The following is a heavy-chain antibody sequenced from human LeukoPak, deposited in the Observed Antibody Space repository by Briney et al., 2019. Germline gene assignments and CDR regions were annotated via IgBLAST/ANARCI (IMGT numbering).Heavy chain of an antibody. Sequence: SETLSPTCAVYGGSFSGYYWSWIRQPPGKGLEWIGEINHSGSTNYNPSLKSRVTISVDTSKNQFSLKLSSVIAADTAVYYCARGPRYSSSWTHYYYYGMDVWGQGTTVTVSS. CDR2: INHSGST. V-gene: IGHV4-34*01. CDR1: GGSFSGYY. CDR3: ARGPRYSSSWTHYYYYGMDV. D-gene: IGHD6-13*01. J-gene: IGHJ6*02.